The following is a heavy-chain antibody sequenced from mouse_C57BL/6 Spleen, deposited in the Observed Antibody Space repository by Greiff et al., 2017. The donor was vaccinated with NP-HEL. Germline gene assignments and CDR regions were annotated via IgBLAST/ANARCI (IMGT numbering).Heavy chain of an antibody. CDR2: IDPEDGET. CDR1: GFNIKDYY. D-gene: IGHD2-9*01. V-gene: IGHV14-2*01. CDR3: ARGPSYYGYDGGAWFAY. Sequence: EVQLQQSGAELVKPGASVKLSCTASGFNIKDYYMHWVKQRTEQGLEWIGRIDPEDGETKYAPKFQGKATITADTSSNTAYLRLSSLTSEDTAVYYCARGPSYYGYDGGAWFAYWGQGTLVTVSA. J-gene: IGHJ3*01.